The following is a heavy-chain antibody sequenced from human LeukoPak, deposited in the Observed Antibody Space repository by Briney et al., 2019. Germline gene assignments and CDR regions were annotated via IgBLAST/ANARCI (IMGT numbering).Heavy chain of an antibody. Sequence: GGSLRLSCAASGFTFSTYGMNWVRQAPGKGLEWVSSISSGSRYIYYADSVKGRFTISRDNAKNSLYLQMNSLRAEDTAVYYCARCSGGSCYHPDDYWGQGTLVTVSS. D-gene: IGHD2-15*01. V-gene: IGHV3-21*01. CDR2: ISSGSRYI. CDR1: GFTFSTYG. CDR3: ARCSGGSCYHPDDY. J-gene: IGHJ4*02.